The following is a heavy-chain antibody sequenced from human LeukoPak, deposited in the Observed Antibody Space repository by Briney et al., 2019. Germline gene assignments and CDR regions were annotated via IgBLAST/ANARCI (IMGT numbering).Heavy chain of an antibody. CDR1: GGSISSYY. Sequence: SETLSLTCIVSGGSISSYYWSWIRQPAGEGLEWIGRIYTSGSTNYNPSLKSRVTMSVDTSKNQLSLKLSSVPAADRAVYYCARDLYCDGSGSYYPTDWYFDLWGRSTLVTVSS. D-gene: IGHD3-10*01. CDR3: ARDLYCDGSGSYYPTDWYFDL. V-gene: IGHV4-4*07. J-gene: IGHJ2*01. CDR2: IYTSGST.